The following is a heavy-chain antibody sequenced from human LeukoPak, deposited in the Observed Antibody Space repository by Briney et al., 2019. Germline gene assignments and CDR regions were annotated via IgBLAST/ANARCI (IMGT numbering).Heavy chain of an antibody. Sequence: GASVKVSCKVSGYTLTELSMHWVRQAPGKGLEWMGGFDPEDGETIYAQKFQGRVTMTRDMSTSTVYMELSSLRSEDTAVYYCAREIVGARGAFDIWGQGTMVTVSS. CDR2: FDPEDGET. V-gene: IGHV1-24*01. CDR1: GYTLTELS. D-gene: IGHD1-26*01. J-gene: IGHJ3*02. CDR3: AREIVGARGAFDI.